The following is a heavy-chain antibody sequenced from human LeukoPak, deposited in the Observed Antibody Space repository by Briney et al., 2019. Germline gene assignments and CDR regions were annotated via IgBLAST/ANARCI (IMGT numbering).Heavy chain of an antibody. D-gene: IGHD3-16*01. Sequence: PGGSLRLSRAASRFTYCIYAMSSLRQAPGKGLEWVSAITGSGGSTWYADSVKGRFTISRDNSKNTLYLQMNSLRAEDTAVYYCANTRGHTLMKMIFDYGGQGTLVTVSS. CDR2: ITGSGGST. CDR1: RFTYCIYA. CDR3: ANTRGHTLMKMIFDY. J-gene: IGHJ4*02. V-gene: IGHV3-23*01.